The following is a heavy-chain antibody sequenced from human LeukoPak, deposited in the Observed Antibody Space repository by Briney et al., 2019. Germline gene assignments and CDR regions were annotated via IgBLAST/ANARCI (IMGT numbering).Heavy chain of an antibody. CDR2: FDPEDGET. V-gene: IGHV1-24*01. CDR1: GYTLTELS. Sequence: ASVKVSCKVSGYTLTELSMHWVRQAPGKGLEWMGGFDPEDGETIYAQKFQGRVTITTDESTSTAYMELSSLRPEDTAVYYCARSRTRYNWNYDFGYWGQGTLVTVSS. J-gene: IGHJ4*02. CDR3: ARSRTRYNWNYDFGY. D-gene: IGHD1-7*01.